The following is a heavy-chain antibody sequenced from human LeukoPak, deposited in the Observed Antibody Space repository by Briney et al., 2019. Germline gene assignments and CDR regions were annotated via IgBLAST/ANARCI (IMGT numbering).Heavy chain of an antibody. J-gene: IGHJ4*02. CDR1: GFAFSSQA. Sequence: GGSLRLSCAASGFAFSSQAMGWVRQAPGKGLEWVSVISDSGSITYYADSVKGRFTISRDNSKNTLFLQMNSLRAEDTTVYYCAKDARRTSGWYFFDYWGQGTLVTVSS. V-gene: IGHV3-23*01. CDR2: ISDSGSIT. D-gene: IGHD6-19*01. CDR3: AKDARRTSGWYFFDY.